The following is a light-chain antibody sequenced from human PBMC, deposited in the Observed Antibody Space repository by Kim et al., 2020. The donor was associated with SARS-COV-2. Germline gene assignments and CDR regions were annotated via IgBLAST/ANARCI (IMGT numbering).Light chain of an antibody. V-gene: IGKV1-8*01. CDR3: QQYYSYPQT. CDR1: QGISSY. Sequence: SASTGDRVTIPCLASQGISSYLAWYQQKPGKAPKLLIYAASTLQSGVPSRFSGSGSGTDFTLTISCLQSEDFATYYCQQYYSYPQTFGQGTKLEI. CDR2: AAS. J-gene: IGKJ2*01.